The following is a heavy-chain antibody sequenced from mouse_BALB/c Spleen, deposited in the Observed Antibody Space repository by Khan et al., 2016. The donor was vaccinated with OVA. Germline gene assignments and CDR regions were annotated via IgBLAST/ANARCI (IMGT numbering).Heavy chain of an antibody. CDR1: GYTFTNYW. V-gene: IGHV1S132*01. CDR2: IFPGTGTT. J-gene: IGHJ3*01. D-gene: IGHD2-1*01. CDR3: ARGYFGNYEFAY. Sequence: QVQLQQSGAELVKPGASVKLSCKTSGYTFTNYWIQWIKQRPGQGLGWIGQIFPGTGTTYYNEIFKAKATLTIDKSSSPAYMQLPSLTSEDAAVDFCARGYFGNYEFAYWGQGTLVTIS.